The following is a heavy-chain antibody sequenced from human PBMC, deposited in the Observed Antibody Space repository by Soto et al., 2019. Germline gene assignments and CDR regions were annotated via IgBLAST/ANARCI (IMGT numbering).Heavy chain of an antibody. CDR2: IYYSGST. V-gene: IGHV4-31*03. CDR1: GGSISSGGYY. CDR3: ARDSAAGMDY. D-gene: IGHD6-13*01. Sequence: SETLSLTCTVSGGSISSGGYYLSWIRQHPGKGLEWIGYIYYSGSTYYNPSLKSRVTISVDTSKNQFSLKLSSVTAADTAVYYCARDSAAGMDYWGQGTLVTVSS. J-gene: IGHJ4*02.